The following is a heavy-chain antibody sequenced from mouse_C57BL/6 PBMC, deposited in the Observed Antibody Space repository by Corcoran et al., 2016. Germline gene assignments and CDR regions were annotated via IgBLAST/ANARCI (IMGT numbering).Heavy chain of an antibody. D-gene: IGHD1-1*01. CDR1: GYTFTDYY. CDR2: INPNNGGT. CDR3: ARLNYGTAY. Sequence: EVQLQQSGPELVKPGASVKISCKASGYTFTDYYMNWVKQSHGKSLEWIGDINPNNGGTSYNQKFKGKATLTVDKSSSTAYMELRSLTSEDSAVYYCARLNYGTAYWGQGTLVTVSA. V-gene: IGHV1-26*01. J-gene: IGHJ3*01.